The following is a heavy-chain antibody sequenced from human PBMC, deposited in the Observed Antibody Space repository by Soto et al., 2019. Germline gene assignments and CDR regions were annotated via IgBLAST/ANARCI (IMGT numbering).Heavy chain of an antibody. Sequence: SETLSLTCTVSGGSISSYYLGWIRQPPGKGLEWIGYIYYSGTTYYNPSLKSRVTISVDTSKNQFSLKLTSVTAADTAVYYCARDQLAAGQIDYWGQGTLVTVSS. CDR2: IYYSGTT. V-gene: IGHV4-30-4*08. CDR3: ARDQLAAGQIDY. J-gene: IGHJ4*02. CDR1: GGSISSYY. D-gene: IGHD6-13*01.